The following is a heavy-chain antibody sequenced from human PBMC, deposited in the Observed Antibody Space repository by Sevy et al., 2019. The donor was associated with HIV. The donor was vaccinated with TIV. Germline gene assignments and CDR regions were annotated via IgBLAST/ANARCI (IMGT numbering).Heavy chain of an antibody. CDR1: GFTFSSYT. CDR2: ISYDGSRK. J-gene: IGHJ4*02. V-gene: IGHV3-30*14. CDR3: ARDLDLSRSYSWLAY. D-gene: IGHD3-10*01. Sequence: GGSLRLSCAASGFTFSSYTMHWVRQAPGKGLEWVAFISYDGSRKYYADSVKGRFTISRDNSKNTLYLQMNNLRAEDTAVSYCARDLDLSRSYSWLAYWGQGTLVTV.